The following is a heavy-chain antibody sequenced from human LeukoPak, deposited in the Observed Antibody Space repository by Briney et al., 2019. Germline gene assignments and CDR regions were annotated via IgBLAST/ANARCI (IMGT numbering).Heavy chain of an antibody. CDR3: AKPRAFYYDTSGPHAFDI. D-gene: IGHD3-22*01. J-gene: IGHJ3*02. Sequence: GGSVRLSCAASGFTFSAHSMNWVRQAPGKGLEWVSAISDSGETTSYADSVKGRFTISRDNSKNTLYLQMNSLRAEDTAVYYCAKPRAFYYDTSGPHAFDIWGQGTMVTVSS. CDR2: ISDSGETT. V-gene: IGHV3-23*01. CDR1: GFTFSAHS.